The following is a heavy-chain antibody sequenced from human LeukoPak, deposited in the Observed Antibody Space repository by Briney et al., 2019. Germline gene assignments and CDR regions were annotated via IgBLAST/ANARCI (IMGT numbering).Heavy chain of an antibody. D-gene: IGHD6-19*01. CDR1: GFTLSSYN. CDR2: ISSSSLSI. J-gene: IGHJ4*02. CDR3: ARGRIAVAGTFDY. V-gene: IGHV3-48*02. Sequence: GGSLRLSCAASGFTLSSYNMNWVRQAPGKGLEWVSYISSSSLSIYNADSVQGRFTISRDNAKNSLFLQMHSLRDEDTAVYYCARGRIAVAGTFDYWGQGTLVTVS.